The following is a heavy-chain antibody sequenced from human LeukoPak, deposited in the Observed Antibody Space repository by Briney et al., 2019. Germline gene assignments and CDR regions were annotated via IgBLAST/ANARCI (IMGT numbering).Heavy chain of an antibody. CDR1: GGSISSGGYS. Sequence: PSETLSLTCTVSGGSISSGGYSWSWIRQHPGKGLEWIGYIYYSGSTYYNPSLKSRVTISVDTSKNQFSLKLSSVTAADTAVYYRASSPIVVVPAAQKRGYSTRGAYGMDVWGQGTTVTVSS. D-gene: IGHD2-2*01. CDR3: ASSPIVVVPAAQKRGYSTRGAYGMDV. CDR2: IYYSGST. V-gene: IGHV4-31*03. J-gene: IGHJ6*02.